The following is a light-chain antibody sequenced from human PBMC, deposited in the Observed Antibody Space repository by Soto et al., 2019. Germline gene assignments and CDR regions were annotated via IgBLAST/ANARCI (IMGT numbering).Light chain of an antibody. CDR2: AAS. J-gene: IGKJ5*01. V-gene: IGKV1-39*01. CDR1: QSISAY. Sequence: DIQMPQSPSSLSPSVGDRVTITCRASQSISAYLNWYQQKPGKAPKLLIYAASTLQSGVPSRFSGSGSGTDFTLTISILQPEDVATYYCQQNYSPPPITFGQGTRLEIK. CDR3: QQNYSPPPIT.